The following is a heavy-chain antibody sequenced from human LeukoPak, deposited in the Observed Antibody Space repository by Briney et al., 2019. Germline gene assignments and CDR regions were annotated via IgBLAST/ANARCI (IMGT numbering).Heavy chain of an antibody. CDR1: GFTFSSYA. CDR2: ISGSGGST. D-gene: IGHD3-10*01. J-gene: IGHJ6*03. CDR3: AKMVRGYYYMDV. Sequence: PGGSLSLSCAASGFTFSSYAMSWVRQAPGKGLEWVSAISGSGGSTYYADSVKGRFTISRDNSKNTLYLQMNSLRAEDTAVYYCAKMVRGYYYMDVWGKGTTVTVSS. V-gene: IGHV3-23*01.